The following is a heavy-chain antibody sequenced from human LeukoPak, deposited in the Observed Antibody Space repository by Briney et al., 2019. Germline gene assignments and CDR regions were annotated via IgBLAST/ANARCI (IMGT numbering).Heavy chain of an antibody. CDR1: GFTFSSYG. CDR2: ISYDGSNK. CDR3: AKDRAAAVYYFDY. D-gene: IGHD6-13*01. J-gene: IGHJ4*02. V-gene: IGHV3-30*18. Sequence: PGRSLRLSCAASGFTFSSYGMHWVRQAPGKGLEWVAVISYDGSNKYYADSVKGRFTISRNNSKNTLYLQMNSLRAEDTAVYYCAKDRAAAVYYFDYWGQGTLVTVSS.